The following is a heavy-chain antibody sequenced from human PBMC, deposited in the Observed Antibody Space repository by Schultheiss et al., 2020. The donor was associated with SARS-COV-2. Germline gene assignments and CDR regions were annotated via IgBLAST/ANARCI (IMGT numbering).Heavy chain of an antibody. CDR3: AKELEPAALKDYYYYYGMDV. J-gene: IGHJ6*02. D-gene: IGHD2-2*01. Sequence: GGSLRLSCAASGFTFSSYGMHWVRQAPGKGLEWVAIMWRDGIKTNHADSVKGRFTISRDNSKNTLYLQMNSLRAEDTAVYYCAKELEPAALKDYYYYYGMDVWGQGTTVTVSS. CDR1: GFTFSSYG. V-gene: IGHV3-33*06. CDR2: MWRDGIKT.